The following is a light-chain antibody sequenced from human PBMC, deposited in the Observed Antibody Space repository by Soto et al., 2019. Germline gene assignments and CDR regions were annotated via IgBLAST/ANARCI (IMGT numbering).Light chain of an antibody. CDR3: QQYSTYPWT. V-gene: IGKV1-5*01. J-gene: IGKJ1*01. Sequence: DIQMTQSPSTLSGSVGDRVTITCRASQTISSWLAWYQQKPGKPPQLLIYDAASLQSGVPSTFSGSGSGTEFTLTINRLQPDDFATYYCQQYSTYPWTFGQGTKVDIK. CDR2: DAA. CDR1: QTISSW.